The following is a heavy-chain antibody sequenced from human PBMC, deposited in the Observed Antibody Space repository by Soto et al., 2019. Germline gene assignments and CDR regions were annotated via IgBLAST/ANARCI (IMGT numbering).Heavy chain of an antibody. CDR3: AQRGTVTTDVLWDY. Sequence: QVQLVQSGAEVKKPGSSVKVSCKASGGTFSSYAISWVRQAPGQGLEWMGGIIPIFGTANYAQKFQGRVTITADESTNTAYMELSSLRAEDTAVYYCAQRGTVTTDVLWDYWGQGTLVTVSS. J-gene: IGHJ4*02. D-gene: IGHD4-17*01. V-gene: IGHV1-69*01. CDR2: IIPIFGTA. CDR1: GGTFSSYA.